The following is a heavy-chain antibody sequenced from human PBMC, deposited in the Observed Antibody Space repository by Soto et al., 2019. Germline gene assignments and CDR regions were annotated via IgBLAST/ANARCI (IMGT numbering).Heavy chain of an antibody. D-gene: IGHD6-19*01. CDR1: GGSISSSSYY. J-gene: IGHJ4*02. V-gene: IGHV4-39*01. CDR2: IYYSGST. Sequence: QLQLQESGPGLVKPSETLSLTCTVSGGSISSSSYYWGWIRQPPGKGLEWIGSIYYSGSTFYNPSPTSRVTISVDTSKNQFSLRLSSVTAADTAVYYCARLAPSSGWYDYWGQGTLVIVSS. CDR3: ARLAPSSGWYDY.